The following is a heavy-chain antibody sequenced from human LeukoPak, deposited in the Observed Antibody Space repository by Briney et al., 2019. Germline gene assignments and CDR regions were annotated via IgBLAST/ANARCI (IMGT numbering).Heavy chain of an antibody. CDR2: INHSGST. V-gene: IGHV4-39*07. Sequence: PSETLSLTCTVSGGSVSSGNYYWSWIRQPPGKGLEWIGEINHSGSTNYNPSLKSRVTISVDTSKNQFSLKLSSVTAADTAVYYCATYSSRNLDYWGQGTLVTVSS. CDR1: GGSVSSGNYY. CDR3: ATYSSRNLDY. D-gene: IGHD6-13*01. J-gene: IGHJ4*02.